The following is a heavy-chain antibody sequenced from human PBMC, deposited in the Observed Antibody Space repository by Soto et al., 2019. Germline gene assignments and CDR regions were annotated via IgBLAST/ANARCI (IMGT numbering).Heavy chain of an antibody. CDR1: GYTFTSYG. Sequence: GASVKVSCKASGYTFTSYGISWVRQAPGQGLEWMGWISAYNGNTNYAQKLQGRVTMTTDTSTSTAYMELRSLRSDDTAVYYCARIPWGIYYGSGSYYNWPYGMDVWGQGTTVTVSS. V-gene: IGHV1-18*01. CDR3: ARIPWGIYYGSGSYYNWPYGMDV. J-gene: IGHJ6*02. CDR2: ISAYNGNT. D-gene: IGHD3-10*01.